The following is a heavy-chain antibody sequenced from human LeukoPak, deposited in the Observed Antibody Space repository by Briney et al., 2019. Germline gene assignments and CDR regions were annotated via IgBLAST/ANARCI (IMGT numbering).Heavy chain of an antibody. D-gene: IGHD6-19*01. J-gene: IGHJ4*02. V-gene: IGHV3-9*01. Sequence: SLRLSCAASGFTFDDYAMHWVRQAPGKGLEWVSGISWNSGSIGYADSVKGRFTISRDNSKNTLYLQMNSLRAEDTAVYYCARTYSSGCQDYWGQGTLVTVSS. CDR2: ISWNSGSI. CDR3: ARTYSSGCQDY. CDR1: GFTFDDYA.